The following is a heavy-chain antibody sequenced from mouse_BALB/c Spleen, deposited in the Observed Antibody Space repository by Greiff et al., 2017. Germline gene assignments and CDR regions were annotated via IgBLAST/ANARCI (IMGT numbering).Heavy chain of an antibody. CDR2: ISYSGSN. CDR3: ASHYGSSWYFDV. CDR1: GYSITSDYA. V-gene: IGHV3-2*02. D-gene: IGHD1-1*01. J-gene: IGHJ1*01. Sequence: EVKLMESGPGLVKPSQSLSLTCTVTGYSITSDYAWNWIRQFPGNKLEWMGYISYSGSNSYNPSLKSRISITRDTSKNQFFLQLNSVTTEDTATYYCASHYGSSWYFDVWGAGTTVTVSS.